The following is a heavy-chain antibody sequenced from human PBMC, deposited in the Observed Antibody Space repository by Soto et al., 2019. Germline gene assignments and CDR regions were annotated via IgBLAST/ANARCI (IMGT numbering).Heavy chain of an antibody. V-gene: IGHV1-58*01. CDR2: IVVGSGNT. CDR1: GFTFPSSA. J-gene: IGHJ4*02. D-gene: IGHD3-22*01. CDR3: AAGSVDSSGYYPVPYYFDY. Sequence: SCKASGFTFPSSAVQWVRQARGQRLEWIGWIVVGSGNTNYAQKFQERVTITRDMSTSTAYMELSSLRSEDTAVYYCAAGSVDSSGYYPVPYYFDYWGQGTLVTVSS.